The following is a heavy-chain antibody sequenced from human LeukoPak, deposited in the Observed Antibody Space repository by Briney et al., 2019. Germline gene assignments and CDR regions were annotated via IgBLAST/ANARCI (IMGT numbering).Heavy chain of an antibody. D-gene: IGHD3-9*01. CDR2: ISSSSSYI. J-gene: IGHJ6*02. V-gene: IGHV3-21*01. CDR1: GFTFSSYS. CDR3: ARDKRRTIFWVRGHHYYYGMDV. Sequence: GGSLRLSCAASGFTFSSYSMNWVRQAPGKGLEWVSSISSSSSYIYYADSVKGRFTISRDNAKNSLYLQMNSLRAEDTAVYYCARDKRRTIFWVRGHHYYYGMDVWGQGTTVTVSS.